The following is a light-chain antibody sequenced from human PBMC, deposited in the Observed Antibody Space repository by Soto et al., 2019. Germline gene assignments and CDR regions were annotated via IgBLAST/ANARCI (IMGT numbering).Light chain of an antibody. Sequence: QSVLTQPPSASGSPGQSLTISCTGTSGDVGGYNYVSWYQQHPGKAPKLMIYEVTKRPSGVPDRFSGSKSGNTASLTVSGLLAEDEADYYCCVYAVTFYVFXTGTKRAVL. CDR2: EVT. J-gene: IGLJ1*01. CDR1: SGDVGGYNY. CDR3: CVYAVTFYV. V-gene: IGLV2-8*01.